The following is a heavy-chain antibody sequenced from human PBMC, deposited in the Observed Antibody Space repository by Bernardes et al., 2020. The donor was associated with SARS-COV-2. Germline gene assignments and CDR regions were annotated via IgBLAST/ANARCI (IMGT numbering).Heavy chain of an antibody. CDR1: GYSFSAYY. J-gene: IGHJ6*02. V-gene: IGHV1-2*02. CDR2: IDPNSGGT. CDR3: ASYGSGSYYRGYFYYYGMDV. D-gene: IGHD3-10*01. Sequence: ASVKVSCKASGYSFSAYYMEWVRQAPGQGLEWLGWIDPNSGGTNFAQKFQGRVTLTRDTSISTAYMELSRLRSDDTAVYYCASYGSGSYYRGYFYYYGMDVWGQGTTVTVSS.